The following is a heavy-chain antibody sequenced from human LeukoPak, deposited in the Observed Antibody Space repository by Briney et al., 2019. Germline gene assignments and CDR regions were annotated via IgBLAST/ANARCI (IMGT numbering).Heavy chain of an antibody. Sequence: GGSLRLSCAASGFTFSDYYMSWIRQAPGKGLEWVSYISSSGSTIYYADSVKGRFTISRDNAKNSLYLQMSSLRAEDTAVYYCARDFPYDFPGSGIDPWGQGTLVTVSS. CDR2: ISSSGSTI. V-gene: IGHV3-11*01. CDR1: GFTFSDYY. CDR3: ARDFPYDFPGSGIDP. D-gene: IGHD3-3*01. J-gene: IGHJ5*02.